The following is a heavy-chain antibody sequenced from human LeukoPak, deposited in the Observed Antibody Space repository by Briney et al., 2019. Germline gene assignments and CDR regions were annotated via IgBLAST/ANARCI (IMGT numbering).Heavy chain of an antibody. V-gene: IGHV3-23*01. J-gene: IGHJ4*02. D-gene: IGHD6-19*01. CDR1: GFTFSSYA. CDR3: AKDIRAVGYYFDY. Sequence: PGGSLRLSCAASGFTFSSYAMSWVRQAPGKGLEWVSAISGSGGSTYYAGSVKGRFTISRDNSKNTLYRQMNSLRAEDTAVYYCAKDIRAVGYYFDYWGQGTLVTVSS. CDR2: ISGSGGST.